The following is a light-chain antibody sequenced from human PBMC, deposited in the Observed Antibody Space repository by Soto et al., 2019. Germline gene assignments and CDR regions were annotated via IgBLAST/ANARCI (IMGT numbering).Light chain of an antibody. CDR2: DVR. Sequence: QSALTQPASVSGSPGQSITISCTGSSSDVGGYNYVSWYQQHPGKAPKLMIYDVRNRPSGVSNRFSGSKSGNTASLTISGPQAEDEADYFCSSYSSTNAVVFGGGTKLTVL. V-gene: IGLV2-14*01. J-gene: IGLJ2*01. CDR1: SSDVGGYNY. CDR3: SSYSSTNAVV.